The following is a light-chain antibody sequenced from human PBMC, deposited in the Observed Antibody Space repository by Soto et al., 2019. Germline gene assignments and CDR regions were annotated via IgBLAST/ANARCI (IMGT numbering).Light chain of an antibody. J-gene: IGKJ1*01. CDR3: QQYNNWWT. Sequence: EIVMTQSPATLSVSPGERATLSCRASQSVSSNLAWYQQKLGQAPRLLIYGASTRATGIPARFSGSGSGTEFTLTISSLQSEDFAVYYCQQYNNWWTFGQGTKVEI. V-gene: IGKV3-15*01. CDR1: QSVSSN. CDR2: GAS.